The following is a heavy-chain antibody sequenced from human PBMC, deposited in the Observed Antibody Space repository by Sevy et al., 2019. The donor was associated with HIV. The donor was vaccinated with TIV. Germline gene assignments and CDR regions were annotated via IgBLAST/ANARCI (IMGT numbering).Heavy chain of an antibody. CDR3: ARDNYYDSSGYYPH. Sequence: ASVKVSCKASGYTFTGYDMHWVRQAPGQGLEWMGWINPNSGGTNYAQKFQGRVTMTRDTSISTAYMELSRLRSDDTAVYYCARDNYYDSSGYYPHWGQGTLVTVSS. V-gene: IGHV1-2*02. J-gene: IGHJ4*02. CDR2: INPNSGGT. CDR1: GYTFTGYD. D-gene: IGHD3-22*01.